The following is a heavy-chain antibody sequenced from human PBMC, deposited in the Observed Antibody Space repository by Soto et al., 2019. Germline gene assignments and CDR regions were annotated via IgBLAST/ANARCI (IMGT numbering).Heavy chain of an antibody. J-gene: IGHJ6*02. V-gene: IGHV3-23*01. Sequence: EVQMLESGGGLVQPGGSLRLSCVASGLTFSSYAMNWVRQAPGKGLEWVSGISGSGSDTYYADSVKGRFTISRDNSKNTLDLQMNSLGAGDTAVYYCAAWSRITIFGVVVEGGEFSYGMDVWGQGTTVTVSS. CDR1: GLTFSSYA. D-gene: IGHD3-3*01. CDR2: ISGSGSDT. CDR3: AAWSRITIFGVVVEGGEFSYGMDV.